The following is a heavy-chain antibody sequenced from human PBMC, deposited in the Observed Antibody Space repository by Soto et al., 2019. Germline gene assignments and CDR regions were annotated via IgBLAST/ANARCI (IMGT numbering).Heavy chain of an antibody. Sequence: LRETLSLTCDFSGGSITNNNCCSWVRQPPGEGLEWRGEMHHIGRTKYNPSLKSRVTMSVDTSKNQFFLKLTSVTAADTAVYYCPNNSAYALDYWGQGTLVTVSS. CDR1: GGSITNNNC. D-gene: IGHD5-12*01. CDR3: PNNSAYALDY. CDR2: MHHIGRT. V-gene: IGHV4-4*02. J-gene: IGHJ4*02.